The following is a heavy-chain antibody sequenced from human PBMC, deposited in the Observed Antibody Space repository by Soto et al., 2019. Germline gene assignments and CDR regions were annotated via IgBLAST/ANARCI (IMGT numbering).Heavy chain of an antibody. J-gene: IGHJ4*02. Sequence: PSETLSLTCTVSGGSISSYYWSWIRQPPGKGLEWLGYIYHSGSTNYNPSLKSRVTISVDTSKNQFSLKLSSVTAAATAVYYCARPRHSGSYYFDYWGQGTLVTVSS. D-gene: IGHD1-26*01. V-gene: IGHV4-59*01. CDR2: IYHSGST. CDR3: ARPRHSGSYYFDY. CDR1: GGSISSYY.